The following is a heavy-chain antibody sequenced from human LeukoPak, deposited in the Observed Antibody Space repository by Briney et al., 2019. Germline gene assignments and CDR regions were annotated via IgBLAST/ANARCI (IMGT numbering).Heavy chain of an antibody. D-gene: IGHD3-16*02. CDR2: IYYTGST. J-gene: IGHJ4*02. CDR1: GGSINTYY. V-gene: IGHV4-59*01. CDR3: ARWDPGAVILSY. Sequence: PSETLSLTCTVSGGSINTYYWSWIRQPPGKGLEWIGFIYYTGSTSYNPSLKSRVTISIDTSKNQFSLRLSSVTAADTAVYYCARWDPGAVILSYWGQGTLVTASS.